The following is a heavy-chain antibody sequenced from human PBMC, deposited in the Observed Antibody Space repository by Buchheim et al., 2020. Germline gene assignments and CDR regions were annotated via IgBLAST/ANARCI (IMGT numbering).Heavy chain of an antibody. J-gene: IGHJ4*02. CDR2: IHYGGNA. D-gene: IGHD1-26*01. CDR1: GGSISSSRYY. CDR3: ARRPGVGPKGTDY. V-gene: IGHV4-39*01. Sequence: QLQLQESGPGLVKPSETLSLTCTVSGGSISSSRYYWGWIRQPPGKGLEWLGSIHYGGNAYYNPSLRSRTTLSVDPSKNQFSLRLTSVTASDTAVYYCARRPGVGPKGTDYWGQGTL.